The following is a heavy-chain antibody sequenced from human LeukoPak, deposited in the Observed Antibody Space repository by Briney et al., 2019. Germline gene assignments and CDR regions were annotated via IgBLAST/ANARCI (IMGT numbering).Heavy chain of an antibody. V-gene: IGHV4-39*07. D-gene: IGHD3-22*01. CDR2: IFYSGST. CDR3: ARDLKDDSSGYYYKVMVN. J-gene: IGHJ4*02. CDR1: GGSISSSNYY. Sequence: SETLSLTCTVSGGSISSSNYYWGWIRQPPGKGLEWIGSIFYSGSTYYNPSLKSRVTISVDTSKNQFSLKLSSVTAADTAVYYCARDLKDDSSGYYYKVMVNWGQGTLVTVSS.